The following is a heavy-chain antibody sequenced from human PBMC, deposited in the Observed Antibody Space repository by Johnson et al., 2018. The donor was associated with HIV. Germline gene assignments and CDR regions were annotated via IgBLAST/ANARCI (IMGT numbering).Heavy chain of an antibody. CDR2: ISYDGSNK. CDR3: ARDQNIVLMVYAAPGAFDI. CDR1: YA. D-gene: IGHD2-8*01. V-gene: IGHV3-30*04. Sequence: YAMHWVRQAPGKGLEWVAVISYDGSNKDYADSVKGRFSISRDNSKNTLYLQMNSLRAEDTAVYYCARDQNIVLMVYAAPGAFDIWGQGTMVTVSS. J-gene: IGHJ3*02.